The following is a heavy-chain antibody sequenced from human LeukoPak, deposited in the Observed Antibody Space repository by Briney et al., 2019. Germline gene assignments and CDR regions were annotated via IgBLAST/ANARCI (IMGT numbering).Heavy chain of an antibody. CDR3: ARALGMTDHYYYHMDV. D-gene: IGHD2-21*02. CDR2: IYDSGST. V-gene: IGHV4-59*08. CDR1: GFTFSSYA. Sequence: GSLRLSCAASGFTFSSYAMSWVRQAPGKGLEWIGYIYDSGSTNYNPSLKSRVTMSLDTSKNQFSLRLSSMTAADTAIYYCARALGMTDHYYYHMDVWGQGTTVTVSS. J-gene: IGHJ6*02.